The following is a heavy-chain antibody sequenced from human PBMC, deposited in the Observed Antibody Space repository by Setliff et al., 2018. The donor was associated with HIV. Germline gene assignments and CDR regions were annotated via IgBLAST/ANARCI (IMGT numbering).Heavy chain of an antibody. CDR1: GDSISSGGYY. CDR2: IYYSGST. V-gene: IGHV4-31*03. J-gene: IGHJ3*02. Sequence: SETLSLTCTVSGDSISSGGYYWSWFRQFPGKGLEWIGYIYYSGSTYYNPSLQSRLTMSVDTSKNQFSLRLTFLTAADTAVYYCARLSPLRAFDIWGQGTMVTVS. CDR3: ARLSPLRAFDI.